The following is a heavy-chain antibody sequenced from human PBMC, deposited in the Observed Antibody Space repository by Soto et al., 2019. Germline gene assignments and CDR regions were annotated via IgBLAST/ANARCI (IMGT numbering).Heavy chain of an antibody. J-gene: IGHJ4*02. CDR1: SGSISTYY. D-gene: IGHD6-19*01. V-gene: IGHV4-59*01. CDR2: IFYSGST. CDR3: ARGGSTVAGRGYFDY. Sequence: QVHLQESGPGLVKPSETLSLTCTVSSGSISTYYWTWLRQPPGKGLEWIGNIFYSGSTNYNASLNSRVTISVDTSKNQFSLKLSSVTAAGTAVYYCARGGSTVAGRGYFDYWGQGTLVTVSS.